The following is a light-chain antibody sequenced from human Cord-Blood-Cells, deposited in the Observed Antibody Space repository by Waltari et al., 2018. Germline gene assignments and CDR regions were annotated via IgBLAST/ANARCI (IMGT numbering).Light chain of an antibody. CDR1: QYNSNY. Sequence: DTQMTQSPSSLSAYVGDRVTITCQARQYNSNYFNGYQQKPGKGPKLLIYDASNSETGVPSRFSGSGSETYFTFTISSLQPEDIATYYCQQYDNLPPFTFGPGTKVDIK. V-gene: IGKV1-33*01. CDR3: QQYDNLPPFT. CDR2: DAS. J-gene: IGKJ3*01.